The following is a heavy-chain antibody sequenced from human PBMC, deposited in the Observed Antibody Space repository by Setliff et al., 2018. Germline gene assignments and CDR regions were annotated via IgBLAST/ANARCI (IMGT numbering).Heavy chain of an antibody. D-gene: IGHD6-13*01. J-gene: IGHJ4*02. CDR1: GYTFTGYY. CDR3: TRGSPYSSSPDY. V-gene: IGHV1-46*01. Sequence: ASVKVSCKASGYTFTGYYIHWVRQAPGQGLEWMGIINPSGGNTNYAQKLQGRVTMTTDTSTSTAYMELSRLRSDDTAVYYCTRGSPYSSSPDYWGQGTLVTVSS. CDR2: INPSGGNT.